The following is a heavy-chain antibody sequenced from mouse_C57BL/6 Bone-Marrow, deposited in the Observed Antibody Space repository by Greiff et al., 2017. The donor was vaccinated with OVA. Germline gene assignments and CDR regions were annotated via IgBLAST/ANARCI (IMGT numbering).Heavy chain of an antibody. J-gene: IGHJ3*01. V-gene: IGHV1-52*01. CDR2: IEPSDSET. D-gene: IGHD1-1*01. CDR1: GYTFTSYW. Sequence: VQLQQPGAELVRPGSSVKLSCKASGYTFTSYWMHWVKQRPIQGLEWIGNIEPSDSETHYNQMIKDKATLTVDNSSSTAYMQLSSLTSEDSAVYYCARGGYYGRSDGCASWGQGTLATVSA. CDR3: ARGGYYGRSDGCAS.